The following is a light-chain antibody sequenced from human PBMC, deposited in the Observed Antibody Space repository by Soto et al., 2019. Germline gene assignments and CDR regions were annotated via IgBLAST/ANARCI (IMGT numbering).Light chain of an antibody. V-gene: IGKV3-11*01. J-gene: IGKJ5*01. CDR3: QQRSNWPPT. CDR2: ETS. CDR1: QSVSSY. Sequence: EIVLTQSPVFLSLSPGERATLSCRASQSVSSYLAWYQQKPGQAPRLLIYETSNRATGISGRFSGSGFGTDFTLTINSLEPEDVAVYYCQQRSNWPPTFGQGTRLEMK.